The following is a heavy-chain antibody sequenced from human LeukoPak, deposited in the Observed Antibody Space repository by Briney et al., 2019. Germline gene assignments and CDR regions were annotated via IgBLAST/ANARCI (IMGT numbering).Heavy chain of an antibody. CDR3: AKGRGSTMIAPFDY. Sequence: GGSLRLSCAASGFTFSNYAMSWVRQAPGKGPEWVSSIIGSAAGTYYADSVKGRFTISRDNSKNTLFLQMNSLRDEDTAVYYCAKGRGSTMIAPFDYWGQGTLVTVSS. CDR2: IIGSAAGT. D-gene: IGHD3-22*01. V-gene: IGHV3-23*01. J-gene: IGHJ4*02. CDR1: GFTFSNYA.